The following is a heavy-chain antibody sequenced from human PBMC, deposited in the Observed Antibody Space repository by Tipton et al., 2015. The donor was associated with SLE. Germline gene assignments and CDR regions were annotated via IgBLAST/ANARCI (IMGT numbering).Heavy chain of an antibody. D-gene: IGHD3-10*01. J-gene: IGHJ3*02. CDR1: GGSTSSNF. V-gene: IGHV4-59*01. CDR2: MYYTGST. CDR3: ARDTYYYGSGNYYTDVFDI. Sequence: TLSLTCTVSGGSTSSNFWSWIRQPPGKGLEWVGHMYYTGSTNYNPSLNSRVTISVDTSKNQFSLKLSSVTAADTAVYYCARDTYYYGSGNYYTDVFDIWGQGAMVTVSS.